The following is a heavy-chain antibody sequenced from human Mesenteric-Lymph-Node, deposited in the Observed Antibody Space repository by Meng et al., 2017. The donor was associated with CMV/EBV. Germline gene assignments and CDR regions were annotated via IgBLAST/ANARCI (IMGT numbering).Heavy chain of an antibody. CDR1: GLPGGSNY. CDR2: IYSGGST. J-gene: IGHJ4*02. Sequence: GSLRRSLAAAGLPGGSNYVSWVRQAPGRGLEWVAVIYSGGSTYYAESVKGRFTISRDNSKNTLYLQMNSLRVEDTAVYYCARGGYGWGQGTLVTVSS. CDR3: ARGGYG. V-gene: IGHV3-53*01. D-gene: IGHD1-1*01.